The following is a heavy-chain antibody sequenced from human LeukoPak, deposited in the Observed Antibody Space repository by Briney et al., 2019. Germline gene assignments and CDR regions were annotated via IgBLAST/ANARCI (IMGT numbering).Heavy chain of an antibody. CDR3: ARVFYYYYGMDV. Sequence: SETLSLTCAVYGGSFSGYYWSWIRQPPGKGLEWIGEINHSGSTNYNPSLKSRVTISVDTSKNQFSLKLSSVTAAGTAVYYCARVFYYYYGMDVWGQGTTVTVSS. J-gene: IGHJ6*02. CDR1: GGSFSGYY. V-gene: IGHV4-34*01. CDR2: INHSGST.